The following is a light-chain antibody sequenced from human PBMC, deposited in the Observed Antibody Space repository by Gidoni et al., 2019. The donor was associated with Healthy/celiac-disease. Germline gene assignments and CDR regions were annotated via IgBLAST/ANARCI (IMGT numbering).Light chain of an antibody. Sequence: DIVMTQSPLSLPVTPGEPASIPCRSSQSLLHSNGYKDLDGYLQKPGQSPQLLIYLGSNRASGVTDRVSGSGSGTDFTLKISRVEAEEVGVYYCMQALQTPTFGQXTRLEIK. J-gene: IGKJ5*01. CDR2: LGS. CDR1: QSLLHSNGYKD. CDR3: MQALQTPT. V-gene: IGKV2-28*01.